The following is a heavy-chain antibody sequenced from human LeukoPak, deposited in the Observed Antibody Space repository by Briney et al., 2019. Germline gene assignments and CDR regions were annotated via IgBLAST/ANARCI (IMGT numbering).Heavy chain of an antibody. V-gene: IGHV3-23*01. CDR2: ISSSGGNT. D-gene: IGHD6-13*01. CDR1: GFTFSCYA. Sequence: GGSLRLSCAASGFTFSCYAMIGVRQAPGKGLEWVSTISSSGGNTYYTNSVKGRFTISRDNSKNTLYLQMNSLKAEDTAVYSCARDPNYGSTWYVNWFDPWGQGTLVTVSS. J-gene: IGHJ5*02. CDR3: ARDPNYGSTWYVNWFDP.